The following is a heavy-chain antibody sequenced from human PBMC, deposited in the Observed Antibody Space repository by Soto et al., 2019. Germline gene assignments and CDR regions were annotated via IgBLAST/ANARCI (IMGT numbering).Heavy chain of an antibody. V-gene: IGHV1-69*12. J-gene: IGHJ6*02. CDR2: IIPIFGTA. D-gene: IGHD2-15*01. CDR1: GGTFSSYA. CDR3: GYLPDYYYGRDV. Sequence: QVQLVQSGAEVKKPGSSVKVSCKASGGTFSSYAISWVRQAPGQGLEWMGGIIPIFGTANYAQKFQGRVTITADESTSTDYRELSSLRSEDTAVYYCGYLPDYYYGRDVWGQGTTVTVSS.